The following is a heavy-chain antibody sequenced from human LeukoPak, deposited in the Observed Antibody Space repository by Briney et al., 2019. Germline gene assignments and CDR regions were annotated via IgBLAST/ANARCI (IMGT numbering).Heavy chain of an antibody. CDR2: INPSGGSA. Sequence: ASVKVSCKASGYTFTSYYMHWVRQAPGQGLEWMGIINPSGGSASDAQKFQGRVTMTRDMSTSTVYMELSSLRSEDTAVYYCARARSSWSPYYYYYYYMDVWGKGTTVTVSS. V-gene: IGHV1-46*01. D-gene: IGHD6-13*01. CDR3: ARARSSWSPYYYYYYYMDV. J-gene: IGHJ6*03. CDR1: GYTFTSYY.